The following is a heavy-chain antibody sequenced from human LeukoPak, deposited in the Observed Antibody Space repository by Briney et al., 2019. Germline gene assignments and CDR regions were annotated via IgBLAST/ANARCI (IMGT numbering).Heavy chain of an antibody. CDR3: ARDYGSGSYRFDY. V-gene: IGHV1-18*04. CDR2: ISAYSGNT. Sequence: GASVKVSCKASGYTFTGYYMHWVRQAPGQGLEWMGRISAYSGNTNYAQNLQGRVTMTTDTSTSTAYMEVRSLRSDDTAVYYCARDYGSGSYRFDYWGQGTLVTVSS. CDR1: GYTFTGYY. J-gene: IGHJ4*02. D-gene: IGHD3-10*01.